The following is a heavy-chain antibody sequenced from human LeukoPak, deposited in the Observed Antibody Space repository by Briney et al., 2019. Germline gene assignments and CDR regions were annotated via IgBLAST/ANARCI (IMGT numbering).Heavy chain of an antibody. CDR2: IYPGDSDT. Sequence: GESLKISCKGSGYSFTSYWIGWVRQMPGKGLEWMGIIYPGDSDTRYSPSFQGQVTISADKSISTAYLQWSSLKASDTAMYYCARHRAPHCSSTSCLIDAFYIWGQGTMVTVSS. V-gene: IGHV5-51*01. D-gene: IGHD2-2*01. CDR1: GYSFTSYW. J-gene: IGHJ3*02. CDR3: ARHRAPHCSSTSCLIDAFYI.